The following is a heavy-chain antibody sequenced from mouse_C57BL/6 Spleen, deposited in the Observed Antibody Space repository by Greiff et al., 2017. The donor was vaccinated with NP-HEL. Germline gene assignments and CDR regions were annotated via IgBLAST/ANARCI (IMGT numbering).Heavy chain of an antibody. D-gene: IGHD2-4*01. V-gene: IGHV10-1*01. CDR1: GFSFNTYA. Sequence: EVKLVESGGGLVQPKGSLKLSCAASGFSFNTYAMNWVRQAPGKGLEWVARIRSKSNNYATYYADSVKDRFTISRDESESLLYLQMNNLKTEDTAMYYCVRIYYDYDDWYFDVWGTGTTVTVSS. CDR3: VRIYYDYDDWYFDV. J-gene: IGHJ1*03. CDR2: IRSKSNNYAT.